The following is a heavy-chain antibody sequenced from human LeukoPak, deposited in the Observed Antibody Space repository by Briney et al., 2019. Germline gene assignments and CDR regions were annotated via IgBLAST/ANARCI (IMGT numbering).Heavy chain of an antibody. D-gene: IGHD6-25*01. J-gene: IGHJ6*03. CDR1: GYSFTGFY. V-gene: IGHV1-2*04. CDR2: INPNSGGT. CDR3: ARVLGGLDYYYYYMDV. Sequence: ASVKVSCQASGYSFTGFYMHWVRQAPGQGLEWMGWINPNSGGTNYAQKFQGWVTMTRDTSISTAYMELSRLRSDDTAVYYCARVLGGLDYYYYYMDVWGKGTTVTVSS.